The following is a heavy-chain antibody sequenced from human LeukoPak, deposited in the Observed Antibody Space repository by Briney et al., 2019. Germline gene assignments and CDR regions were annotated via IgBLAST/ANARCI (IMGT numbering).Heavy chain of an antibody. J-gene: IGHJ4*02. CDR2: IYYSGST. V-gene: IGHV4-39*07. CDR1: GGSISSSSYY. Sequence: SETLSLTCTVSGGSISSSSYYWGWIRQPPGKGLEWIGSIYYSGSTYYNPSLKSRVTISVDTSKNQFSLQLNSVTPEDTAVYYCARGRDGPPADFDYWGQGTLVTVSS. CDR3: ARGRDGPPADFDY. D-gene: IGHD5-24*01.